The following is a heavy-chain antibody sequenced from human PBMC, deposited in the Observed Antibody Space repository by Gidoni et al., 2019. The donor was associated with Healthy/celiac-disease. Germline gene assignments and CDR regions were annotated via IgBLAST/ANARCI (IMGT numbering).Heavy chain of an antibody. CDR1: GFTVRSNY. V-gene: IGHV3-66*02. CDR2: IYSGGST. J-gene: IGHJ4*02. CDR3: ARVSPGYSYGYSFDY. D-gene: IGHD5-18*01. Sequence: EVQLVESGGGLVQPGGSLRLSCAASGFTVRSNYMSWVRQAPGKGLEGVSVIYSGGSTYYADSVKGRFTISRDNSKNTLYLQMNSLRAEDTAVYYCARVSPGYSYGYSFDYWGQGTLVTVSS.